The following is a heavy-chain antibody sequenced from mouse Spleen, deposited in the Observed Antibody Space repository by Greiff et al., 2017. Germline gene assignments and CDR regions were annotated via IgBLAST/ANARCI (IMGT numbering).Heavy chain of an antibody. Sequence: EVKVEESGGGLVKPGGSLKLSCAASGFTFSDYYMYWVRQTPEKRLEWVATISDGGSYTYYPDSVKGRFTISRDNAKNNLYLQMSSLKSEDTAMYYCARDLGYGYADYWGQGTTLTVSS. J-gene: IGHJ2*01. CDR3: ARDLGYGYADY. CDR2: ISDGGSYT. D-gene: IGHD2-2*01. CDR1: GFTFSDYY. V-gene: IGHV5-4*02.